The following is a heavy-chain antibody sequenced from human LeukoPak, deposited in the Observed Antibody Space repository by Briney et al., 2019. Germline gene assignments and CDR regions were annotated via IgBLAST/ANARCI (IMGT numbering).Heavy chain of an antibody. CDR3: ARVGYYSSGPFSYFDY. D-gene: IGHD3-10*01. V-gene: IGHV3-30-3*01. Sequence: PGGSLRLSCAASGFTFSRYAMHWVRQAPGKGLVWVAVISYDGSNEYYADSVKGRFTISRDSSENTLYLQMNSLRVEDTAVYYCARVGYYSSGPFSYFDYWGQGTLVTVSS. CDR1: GFTFSRYA. J-gene: IGHJ4*02. CDR2: ISYDGSNE.